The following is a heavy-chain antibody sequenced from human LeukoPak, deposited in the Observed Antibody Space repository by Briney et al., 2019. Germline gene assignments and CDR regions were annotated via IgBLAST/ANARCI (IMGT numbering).Heavy chain of an antibody. CDR1: GGSISSGGYY. CDR2: IYHGGTS. CDR3: AGEGRGYSYGSPSGAFDI. D-gene: IGHD5-18*01. V-gene: IGHV4-30-2*01. J-gene: IGHJ3*02. Sequence: SQTLSLTCTVSGGSISSGGYYWNWIRQPPGKGLEWIGYIYHGGTSYYNPSLKSRVTMSVDRSKNQFSLKLSSVTAADTAVYYCAGEGRGYSYGSPSGAFDIWGQGTMVTVSS.